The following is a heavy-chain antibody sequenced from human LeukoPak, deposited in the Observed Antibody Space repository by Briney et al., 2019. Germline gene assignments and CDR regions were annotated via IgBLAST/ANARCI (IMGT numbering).Heavy chain of an antibody. CDR3: ARDKPSGDSSGYFT. Sequence: ASVKVSCKASGYTFTSYGISWVRQARGQGLEWMGWISAYNGNTDYAQKLQGRVTMTTDTSTSTAYMELRSLRSDDTAVYYCARDKPSGDSSGYFTWGQGTLVTVSS. D-gene: IGHD3-22*01. V-gene: IGHV1-18*01. CDR1: GYTFTSYG. CDR2: ISAYNGNT. J-gene: IGHJ5*02.